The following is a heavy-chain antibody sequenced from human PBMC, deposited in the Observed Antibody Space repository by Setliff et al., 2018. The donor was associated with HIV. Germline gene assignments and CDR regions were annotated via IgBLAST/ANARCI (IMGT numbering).Heavy chain of an antibody. Sequence: GILSTYATIWVRQAPGQGLEWLGGIIPLFGRASYAQKFQGRVTITADESTNTAYMELSSLRSGDTAVYYCARETAPAHYYGSGSYRLHAFDVWGQGTMVTVSS. D-gene: IGHD3-10*01. CDR1: GILSTYA. CDR2: IIPLFGRA. CDR3: ARETAPAHYYGSGSYRLHAFDV. V-gene: IGHV1-69*01. J-gene: IGHJ3*01.